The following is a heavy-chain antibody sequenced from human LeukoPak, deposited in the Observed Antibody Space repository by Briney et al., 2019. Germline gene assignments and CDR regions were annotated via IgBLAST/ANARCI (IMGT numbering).Heavy chain of an antibody. CDR2: IYSGGST. CDR3: AAQKRGNYRPYYFDY. J-gene: IGHJ4*02. D-gene: IGHD3-16*02. CDR1: EFSVGSNY. Sequence: GGSLRLSCAASEFSVGSNYMTWVRQAPGKGLEWVSLIYSGGSTYYADSVRGRFTISRDNSKYTLYLQMNRLRAEDTAVYYCAAQKRGNYRPYYFDYWGQGTLVTVSS. V-gene: IGHV3-66*01.